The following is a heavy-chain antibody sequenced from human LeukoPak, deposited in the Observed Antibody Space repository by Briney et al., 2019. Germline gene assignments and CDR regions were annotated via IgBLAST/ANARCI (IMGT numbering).Heavy chain of an antibody. CDR3: AKDGRRSIGYCSGGSCPHFDY. D-gene: IGHD2-15*01. J-gene: IGHJ4*02. CDR2: IRYDGSNK. CDR1: GFTFSSYG. Sequence: QPGGSLRLSCAASGFTFSSYGMHWVRQAPGKGLEWVAFIRYDGSNKYYADSVKGRFTISRDNSKNTLYLQMNSLRAEDTAVYYCAKDGRRSIGYCSGGSCPHFDYWGQGTLVTVSS. V-gene: IGHV3-30*02.